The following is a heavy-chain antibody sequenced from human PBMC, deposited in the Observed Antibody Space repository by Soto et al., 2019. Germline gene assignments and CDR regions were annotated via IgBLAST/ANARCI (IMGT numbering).Heavy chain of an antibody. D-gene: IGHD3-10*01. J-gene: IGHJ5*01. CDR2: VYYNENT. CDR3: ARRERYYGSPGWFDP. CDR1: GASINNFAYY. Sequence: QLQLRESGPGLVRPSETLSLTCSVSGASINNFAYYWGWIRQPPGKGLEWLRTVYYNENTYYNPSLRSRVAISVDTAKNQFSLNLRSVTAADTAVYFCARRERYYGSPGWFDPWGQGTLVTVSS. V-gene: IGHV4-39*01.